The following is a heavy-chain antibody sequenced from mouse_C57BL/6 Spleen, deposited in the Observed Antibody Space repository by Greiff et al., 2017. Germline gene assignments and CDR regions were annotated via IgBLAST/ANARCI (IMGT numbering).Heavy chain of an antibody. V-gene: IGHV1-69*01. CDR1: GYTFTSYW. Sequence: VQLQQPGAELVMPGASVKLSCKASGYTFTSYWMHWVKQRPGQGLEWIGEIDPSDSYTNYNQKFKGKSTLTVDKSSSTAYMQLSSLTSEDSAVYYCARPKPHDYAMDYWGQGTSVTVSS. CDR3: ARPKPHDYAMDY. J-gene: IGHJ4*01. CDR2: IDPSDSYT.